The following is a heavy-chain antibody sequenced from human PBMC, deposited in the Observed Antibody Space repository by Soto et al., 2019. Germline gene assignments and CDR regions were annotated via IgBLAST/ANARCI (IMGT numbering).Heavy chain of an antibody. V-gene: IGHV4-31*11. D-gene: IGHD3-3*01. CDR1: GASVKTGGYY. CDR2: INYSGTT. Sequence: PSETLSLTCDVSGASVKTGGYYGTWIRQHPEKGLEWIGYINYSGTTYNPSLKSRAFLSLDMSKNQFSLNLTSVTAADTAVYYCATNRGYDFYYPDSWGQGILVTISS. CDR3: ATNRGYDFYYPDS. J-gene: IGHJ4*02.